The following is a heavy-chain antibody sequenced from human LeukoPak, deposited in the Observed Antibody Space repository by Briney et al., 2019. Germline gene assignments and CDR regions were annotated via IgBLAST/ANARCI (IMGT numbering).Heavy chain of an antibody. CDR3: ARWADFRLTYYYDSKGYFDY. CDR2: IYYSGSA. D-gene: IGHD3-22*01. V-gene: IGHV4-30-4*01. J-gene: IGHJ4*02. Sequence: SETLSLTCTVSGGSISSGDYYWSWIRQPPGKGLEWIGYIYYSGSAYDNPSLHRRVTISVDTSKSQFSLKLSSVTAADTAVYYCARWADFRLTYYYDSKGYFDYWGQGTLVTVSS. CDR1: GGSISSGDYY.